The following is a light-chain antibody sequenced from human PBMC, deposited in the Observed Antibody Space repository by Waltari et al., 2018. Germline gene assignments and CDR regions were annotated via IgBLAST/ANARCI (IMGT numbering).Light chain of an antibody. J-gene: IGLJ3*02. CDR1: GLGYKF. V-gene: IGLV3-1*01. Sequence: SYELTQSPSVSVSPGQTASITCSGDGLGYKFISWYQQKPGQSPVLVLYQDTKRPSGIPGRFAGSTSGITATLTISGTQAMDEADYYCQAWDSYTAVFGGGTKLTVL. CDR2: QDT. CDR3: QAWDSYTAV.